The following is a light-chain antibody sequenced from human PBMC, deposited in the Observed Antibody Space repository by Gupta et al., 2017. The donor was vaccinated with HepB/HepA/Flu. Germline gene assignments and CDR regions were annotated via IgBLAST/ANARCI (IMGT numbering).Light chain of an antibody. CDR1: QSVSSSY. CDR3: QQNGSSPIT. J-gene: IGKJ5*01. CDR2: GAS. Sequence: EIVLTQSPGTLSLSPGERATLSCRARQSVSSSYLAWYQQKPGQAPRLLIYGASSRATGIPDRFSGSGSGTDFTLTISRLEPEDFAVYYCQQNGSSPITFGQGTXLEIK. V-gene: IGKV3-20*01.